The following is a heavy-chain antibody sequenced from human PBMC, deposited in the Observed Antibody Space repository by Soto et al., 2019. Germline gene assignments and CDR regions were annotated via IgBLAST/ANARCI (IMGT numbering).Heavy chain of an antibody. J-gene: IGHJ3*02. Sequence: EVQLVESGGGLVQPGGSLRLSCAASGFTFSSYWMHWVRQAPGKGLVWVSRINSDGSRTNYADSVKGRFTISRDNAKNTLYLQMNSLRAEETAVYYCARGVRGAYGLDIWGQGTMVTVSS. CDR3: ARGVRGAYGLDI. CDR2: INSDGSRT. D-gene: IGHD2-21*01. V-gene: IGHV3-74*01. CDR1: GFTFSSYW.